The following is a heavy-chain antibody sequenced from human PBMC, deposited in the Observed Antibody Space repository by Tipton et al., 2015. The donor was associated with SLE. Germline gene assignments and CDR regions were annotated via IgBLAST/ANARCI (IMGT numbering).Heavy chain of an antibody. J-gene: IGHJ6*04. CDR3: AKDGGAARPSLDV. Sequence: SLRLSCAASGFTFSSYAMSCVRQAPGKGLEWVSAISGSGGSTYYADSVKGRFTISRDNSKNTLYLQMNSLRAEDTAVYYCAKDGGAARPSLDVWGKGTTVTVSS. V-gene: IGHV3-23*01. CDR1: GFTFSSYA. CDR2: ISGSGGST. D-gene: IGHD6-6*01.